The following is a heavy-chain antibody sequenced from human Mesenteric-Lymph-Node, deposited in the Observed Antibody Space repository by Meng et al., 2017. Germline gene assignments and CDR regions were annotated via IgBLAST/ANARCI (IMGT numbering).Heavy chain of an antibody. Sequence: EVQLGEPGGGLVKFGGFLCLLCAASGFTFSSYSMNWVRQAPGTELEWVSYISSNSYYISYADSVKGRFTISRDNAKNSVYLQMNSLRAEDTAVYYCAEGSGSYAVAYWGQGTLVTVSS. CDR3: AEGSGSYAVAY. CDR1: GFTFSSYS. V-gene: IGHV3-21*01. D-gene: IGHD1-26*01. J-gene: IGHJ4*02. CDR2: ISSNSYYI.